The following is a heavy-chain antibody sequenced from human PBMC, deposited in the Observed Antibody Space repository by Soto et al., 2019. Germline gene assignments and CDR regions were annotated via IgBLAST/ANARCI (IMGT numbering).Heavy chain of an antibody. D-gene: IGHD4-17*01. CDR2: MSYDGNNK. J-gene: IGHJ4*02. V-gene: IGHV3-30*18. CDR3: AKDGLTTVTHYFDF. Sequence: PGGSLRLSCAASGFTFIDYYMSWIRQAPGKGLEWVAVMSYDGNNKYYADSVKGRFTIFRDNSKDTLYLQMDSLRAEDTAVYYCAKDGLTTVTHYFDFWGLGTSVTVSS. CDR1: GFTFIDYY.